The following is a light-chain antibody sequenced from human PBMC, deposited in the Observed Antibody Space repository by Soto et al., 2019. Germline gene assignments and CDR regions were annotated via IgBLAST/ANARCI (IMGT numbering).Light chain of an antibody. CDR1: RSDVGGYNY. Sequence: QSVLTQPASVSGSPGQSITISCTGTRSDVGGYNYVSWYQQHPGKAPKLLIYEVSNRPSGVSNRFTASKSGNTASLTISGLQAEDEAEYYCNSYTSSTPLGFGGGTKVTVL. V-gene: IGLV2-14*01. CDR3: NSYTSSTPLG. J-gene: IGLJ2*01. CDR2: EVS.